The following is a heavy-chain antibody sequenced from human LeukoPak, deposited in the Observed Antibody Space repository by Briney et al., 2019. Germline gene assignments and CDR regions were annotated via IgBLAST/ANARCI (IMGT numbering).Heavy chain of an antibody. Sequence: PGRSLRLSCAASGFTFSSYGMHWVRQAPGKGLEWVAVIWYDGSNKYYADSVKGRFTISRDNSKNTLYLQMNSLRAEDTAVYYCARDSSEMADWGQGTLVTVSS. CDR3: ARDSSEMAD. CDR1: GFTFSSYG. CDR2: IWYDGSNK. J-gene: IGHJ4*02. D-gene: IGHD5-24*01. V-gene: IGHV3-33*01.